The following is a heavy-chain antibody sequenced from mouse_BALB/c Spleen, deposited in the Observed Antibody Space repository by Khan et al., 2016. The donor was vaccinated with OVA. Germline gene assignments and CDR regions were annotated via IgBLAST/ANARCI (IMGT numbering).Heavy chain of an antibody. CDR3: ARHEYGEGDAMDY. CDR1: GFTFSDYY. D-gene: IGHD2-10*02. V-gene: IGHV5-12*02. J-gene: IGHJ4*01. Sequence: EVELVESGGGLVQPGGSLKLSCATSGFTFSDYYMYWFRQTPEKRLGWVAYISNGGGNTYYPDTVKGRFTISRDNAKNTLYLQMSRLRSEDTALYYCARHEYGEGDAMDYWGQGTSVTVSS. CDR2: ISNGGGNT.